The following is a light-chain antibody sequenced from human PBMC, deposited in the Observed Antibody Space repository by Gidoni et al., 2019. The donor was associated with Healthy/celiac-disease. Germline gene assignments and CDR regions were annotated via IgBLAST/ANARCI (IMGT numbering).Light chain of an antibody. CDR3: GTWDSSLTVGV. CDR2: DNN. Sequence: QSVLPQPPSVSAAPGQKVTISCSGSSSNIGNNYVSWYQQLPGTAPKLLIYDNNKRPSGIPDRFSGSKSGTSATLGITGLQTGDEADYYCGTWDSSLTVGVFGTGTKVTVL. V-gene: IGLV1-51*01. CDR1: SSNIGNNY. J-gene: IGLJ1*01.